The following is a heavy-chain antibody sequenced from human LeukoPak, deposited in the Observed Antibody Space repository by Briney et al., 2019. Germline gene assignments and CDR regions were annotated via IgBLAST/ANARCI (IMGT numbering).Heavy chain of an antibody. J-gene: IGHJ4*02. CDR3: ARTSQYYYDSSGYYFFDY. CDR2: IYTSGST. Sequence: PSETLSLTCTVSGGSISSGSYYWSWIRQPAGKGLEWIGRIYTSGSTNYNPSLKSRVTMSVDTSKNQFSLKLSSVTAADTAVYYCARTSQYYYDSSGYYFFDYWGQGTLVTVSS. V-gene: IGHV4-61*02. CDR1: GGSISSGSYY. D-gene: IGHD3-22*01.